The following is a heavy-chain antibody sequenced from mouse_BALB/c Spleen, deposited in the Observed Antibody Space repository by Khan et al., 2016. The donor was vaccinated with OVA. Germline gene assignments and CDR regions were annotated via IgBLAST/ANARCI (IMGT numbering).Heavy chain of an antibody. V-gene: IGHV3-2*02. CDR1: GYSITSGYG. Sequence: VQLKESGPGLVKPSQSLSLTCTVTGYSITSGYGWNWIRQFPGNKLEWMGYISYSGSTNYNPSLKSRISITRDTSKNQFFLQLNSVTTEDTATYACAKTARIKYWGQGTTLTVSS. D-gene: IGHD1-2*01. J-gene: IGHJ2*01. CDR2: ISYSGST. CDR3: AKTARIKY.